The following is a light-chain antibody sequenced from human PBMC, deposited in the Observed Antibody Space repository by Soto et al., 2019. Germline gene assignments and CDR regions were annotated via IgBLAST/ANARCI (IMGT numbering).Light chain of an antibody. CDR3: QQSYSTPS. Sequence: DIQMTQSPSTLSASVGDRVTITCRASQSISSWLAWYQQKPGEAPKLLIYKASSLESGVPSRFSGSGSGTEFTLTISSLQPDDFATYYCQQSYSTPSFGPGTKVDI. CDR2: KAS. J-gene: IGKJ3*01. V-gene: IGKV1-5*03. CDR1: QSISSW.